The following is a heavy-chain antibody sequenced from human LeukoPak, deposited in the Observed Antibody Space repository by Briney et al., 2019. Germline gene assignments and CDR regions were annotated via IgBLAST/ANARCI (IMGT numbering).Heavy chain of an antibody. Sequence: SETLSLTCTVSRGSIRSNSSYCGWIRQPPGKGLEWIGTIYYSGSTYYNPSLMSRVTISVDTSKNQFSLKLSSVTAADTAVYYCARLSSSDWYTFDFWGQGTLVTVSS. V-gene: IGHV4-39*01. J-gene: IGHJ4*02. D-gene: IGHD6-19*01. CDR1: RGSIRSNSSY. CDR3: ARLSSSDWYTFDF. CDR2: IYYSGST.